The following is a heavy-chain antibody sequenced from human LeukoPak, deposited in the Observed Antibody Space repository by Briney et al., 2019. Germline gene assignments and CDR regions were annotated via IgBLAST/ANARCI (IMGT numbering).Heavy chain of an antibody. Sequence: ASVKVSCKVSGYTLTELSMHWVRQAPGKGLEWMGGFDPEDGETIYAQKFQGRVTMTRDTSISTAYMELSRLRSDDTAVYYCARVGGDYYDSSGSFDYWGQGTLVTVSS. CDR3: ARVGGDYYDSSGSFDY. D-gene: IGHD3-22*01. CDR2: FDPEDGET. V-gene: IGHV1-24*01. J-gene: IGHJ4*02. CDR1: GYTLTELS.